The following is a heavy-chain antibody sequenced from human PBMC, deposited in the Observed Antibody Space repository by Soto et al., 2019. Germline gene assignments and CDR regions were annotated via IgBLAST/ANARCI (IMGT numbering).Heavy chain of an antibody. J-gene: IGHJ4*02. Sequence: PGGSLRLSCAASGFTFSNYAMSWVRQAPGKGLEWVSAIGGSGGRTYYADSVKGRFTISRDNSKNTLYLQMNSLRAEDTAVYYRAKTAEAVAGTVYDYWGQGTLVTVSS. V-gene: IGHV3-23*01. D-gene: IGHD6-19*01. CDR1: GFTFSNYA. CDR3: AKTAEAVAGTVYDY. CDR2: IGGSGGRT.